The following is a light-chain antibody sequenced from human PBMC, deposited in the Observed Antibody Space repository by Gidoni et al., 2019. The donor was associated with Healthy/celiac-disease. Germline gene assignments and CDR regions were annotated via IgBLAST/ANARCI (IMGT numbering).Light chain of an antibody. Sequence: QSALTQPAYVSGSPGQSITISYTGTSSDVGGYNYVSCYQQQPGKAPKLMIDDVSNRPSGVSIRFSGSKSGNTASLTISGLQAEDEADYYCSSYTSSSTGVFGGGTKLTVL. CDR1: SSDVGGYNY. V-gene: IGLV2-14*03. CDR3: SSYTSSSTGV. CDR2: DVS. J-gene: IGLJ3*02.